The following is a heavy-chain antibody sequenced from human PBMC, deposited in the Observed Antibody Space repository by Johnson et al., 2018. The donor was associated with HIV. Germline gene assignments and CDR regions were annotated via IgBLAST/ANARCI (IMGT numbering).Heavy chain of an antibody. CDR1: GFTFSSYA. J-gene: IGHJ3*02. CDR3: AREGAPSARDFGAFDI. Sequence: QVQLVESGGGVVQPGRSLRLSCAASGFTFSSYAMHWVRQAPAKGLEWVSIISYDGGDKDYADSVKGRFTISRDSSKNTLYLQMSSLRAEDTAVYYCAREGAPSARDFGAFDIWGQGTMVTVSS. CDR2: ISYDGGDK. D-gene: IGHD1-26*01. V-gene: IGHV3-30*04.